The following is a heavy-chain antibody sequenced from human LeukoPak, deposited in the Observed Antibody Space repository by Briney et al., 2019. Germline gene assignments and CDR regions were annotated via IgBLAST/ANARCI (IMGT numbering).Heavy chain of an antibody. Sequence: VASVKVSCKASGYTFTSYAMHWVRQAPGQRLEWMGWINAGNGNTKYSQKFQGRVTITRDTSASTAYMGLSSLRSEDTAVYYCAGPGTTEYYYGMDVWGQGTTVTVSS. D-gene: IGHD1-1*01. CDR3: AGPGTTEYYYGMDV. V-gene: IGHV1-3*01. J-gene: IGHJ6*02. CDR1: GYTFTSYA. CDR2: INAGNGNT.